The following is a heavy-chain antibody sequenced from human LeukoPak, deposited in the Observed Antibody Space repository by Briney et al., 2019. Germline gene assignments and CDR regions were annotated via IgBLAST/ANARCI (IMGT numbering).Heavy chain of an antibody. CDR3: GNGDDPVGSFDY. J-gene: IGHJ4*02. Sequence: GGPLTLSCAASGFTFRDYDMHWVRQAPGKGLEWVAVISYDGSNKYYADSVEVPVAISRDNSKKTLYLQMNSLRAEDTAVCYCGNGDDPVGSFDYWGQGTLVTVSS. CDR1: GFTFRDYD. CDR2: ISYDGSNK. V-gene: IGHV3-30*18. D-gene: IGHD4-17*01.